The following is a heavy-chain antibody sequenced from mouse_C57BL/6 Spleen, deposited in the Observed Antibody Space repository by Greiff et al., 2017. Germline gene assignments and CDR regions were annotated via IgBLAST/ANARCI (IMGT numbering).Heavy chain of an antibody. J-gene: IGHJ4*01. D-gene: IGHD3-2*02. CDR1: GYTFTDYY. V-gene: IGHV1-26*01. Sequence: VQLQQSGPELVKPGASVKISCKASGYTFTDYYMNWVKQSHGKSLEWIGDINPNNGGTSYNQKFKGKATLTVDKSSSTAYMELRSLTSEDSAVYYCARQLRLPDYYAMDYWGQGTSVTVSS. CDR3: ARQLRLPDYYAMDY. CDR2: INPNNGGT.